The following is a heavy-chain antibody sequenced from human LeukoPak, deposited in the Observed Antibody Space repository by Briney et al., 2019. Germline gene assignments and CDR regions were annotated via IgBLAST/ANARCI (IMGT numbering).Heavy chain of an antibody. J-gene: IGHJ4*02. D-gene: IGHD4-17*01. CDR3: AREGGYGDYAAPFYDY. Sequence: GGSLRLSCAASGFTFSSYWMSWVRQAPGEGLEWVANIKQDGSEKYYVDSVEGRFTISRDNAKNSLYLQMNSLRAEDTAVYYCAREGGYGDYAAPFYDYWGQGTLVTVSS. CDR1: GFTFSSYW. V-gene: IGHV3-7*01. CDR2: IKQDGSEK.